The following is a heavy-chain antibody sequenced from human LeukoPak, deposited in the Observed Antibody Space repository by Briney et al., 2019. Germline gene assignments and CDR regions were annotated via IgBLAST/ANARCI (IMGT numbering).Heavy chain of an antibody. CDR1: GGSISSSSYY. CDR2: IYYSGST. D-gene: IGHD2-15*01. J-gene: IGHJ4*02. Sequence: SETLSLTCTVSGGSISSSSYYWGWIRQPPGKGLEWIGSIYYSGSTYYNPSLKSRVTISVDTSKNQFSLKLSSVTAADTAVYYCAREGCSGGSCYSNYWGQGTLATVSS. CDR3: AREGCSGGSCYSNY. V-gene: IGHV4-39*02.